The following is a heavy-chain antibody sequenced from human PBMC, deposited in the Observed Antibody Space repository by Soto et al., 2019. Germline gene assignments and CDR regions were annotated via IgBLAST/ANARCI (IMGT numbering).Heavy chain of an antibody. Sequence: EVQLLESGGGLVQPGGSLRLSCAASGFTFSSYAMSWVRQAPGKGLEWVSAISGSGGSTYYADSVKGRFTISRDNSKNTLDLQMNSLRAEDTAEYYCAKDPEEWIVATPDYWGQGTLVTVSS. CDR3: AKDPEEWIVATPDY. CDR2: ISGSGGST. CDR1: GFTFSSYA. V-gene: IGHV3-23*01. D-gene: IGHD5-12*01. J-gene: IGHJ4*02.